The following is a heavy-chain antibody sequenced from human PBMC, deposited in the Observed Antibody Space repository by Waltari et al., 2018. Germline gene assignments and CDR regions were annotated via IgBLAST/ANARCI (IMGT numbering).Heavy chain of an antibody. CDR3: ARGPYYDFWSGYLYYYYGMDV. D-gene: IGHD3-3*01. V-gene: IGHV4-34*01. Sequence: QVQLQQWGAGLLKPSETLSLTCAVYGGSFSGYYWSWIRQPPGKGLVWIGEINHSGSTNSNPSLKSRVTISVDTSKNQFSLKLSSVTAADTAVYYCARGPYYDFWSGYLYYYYGMDVWGQGTTVTVSS. J-gene: IGHJ6*02. CDR2: INHSGST. CDR1: GGSFSGYY.